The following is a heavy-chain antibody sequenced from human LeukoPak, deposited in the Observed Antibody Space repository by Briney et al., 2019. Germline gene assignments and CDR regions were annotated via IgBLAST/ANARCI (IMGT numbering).Heavy chain of an antibody. Sequence: GGSLRLSCAASGFTFSSYAMSWVRQAPGKGLEWVSAFSGSGGSTYYADSVKGRFTISRDNAKNSLYLQMNSLRAEDTAVYYCARTTVRGFVPGGKNWFDPWGQGTLVTVSS. D-gene: IGHD4-11*01. CDR3: ARTTVRGFVPGGKNWFDP. CDR1: GFTFSSYA. V-gene: IGHV3-23*01. CDR2: FSGSGGST. J-gene: IGHJ5*02.